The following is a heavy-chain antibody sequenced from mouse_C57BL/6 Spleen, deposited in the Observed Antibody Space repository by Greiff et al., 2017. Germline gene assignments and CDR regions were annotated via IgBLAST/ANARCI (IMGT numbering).Heavy chain of an antibody. CDR1: GYTFTSYW. D-gene: IGHD2-2*01. CDR2: INPSSGYT. V-gene: IGHV1-7*01. CDR3: ARGGGYGFDY. Sequence: QVQLQQSGAELAKPGASVKLSCKASGYTFTSYWMHWVKQRPGQGLEWIGYINPSSGYTKSHQKFKDKATLTADKAYGTANMQLRSVKLEDEDVYYCARGGGYGFDYWGQGTTLTVSS. J-gene: IGHJ2*01.